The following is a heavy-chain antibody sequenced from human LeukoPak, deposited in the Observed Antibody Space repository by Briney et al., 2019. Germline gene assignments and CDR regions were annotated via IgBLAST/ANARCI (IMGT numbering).Heavy chain of an antibody. CDR1: GDSISKSRHF. Sequence: SETLSFTCNVSGDSISKSRHFWAWIRQSPGRGLGWIGYIYNSGSTYYNPSLKSRVTISVDTSKNQFSLKLSSVTAADTAVYYCARDLPRYSSGWYLRGGAFDIWGQGTMVTVSS. CDR2: IYNSGST. CDR3: ARDLPRYSSGWYLRGGAFDI. V-gene: IGHV4-39*07. D-gene: IGHD6-19*01. J-gene: IGHJ3*02.